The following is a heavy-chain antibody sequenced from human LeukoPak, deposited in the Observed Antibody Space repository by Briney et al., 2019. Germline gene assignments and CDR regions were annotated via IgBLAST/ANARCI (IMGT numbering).Heavy chain of an antibody. CDR3: AREFDS. Sequence: SETLSLTCTVSSGSISSDIYYRGWVRQPPGKGLESIGNVYYSGTTSYNPSLKSRVTISIDTSKNQFSLNLSSVTAADTAVYYCAREFDSWGQGTLVTVSS. CDR2: VYYSGTT. J-gene: IGHJ4*02. CDR1: SGSISSDIYY. V-gene: IGHV4-39*02.